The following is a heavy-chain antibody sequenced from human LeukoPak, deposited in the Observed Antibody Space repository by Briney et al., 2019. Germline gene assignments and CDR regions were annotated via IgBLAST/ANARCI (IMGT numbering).Heavy chain of an antibody. Sequence: GGSLRLSCAASGFTFSSYSMNWVRLAPGKGLEWVSYISSSSSTIYYADSVKGRFTISRDNAKNSLYLQMNSLRAEDTAVYYCARNLPAADYWGQGTLVTVSS. CDR3: ARNLPAADY. J-gene: IGHJ4*02. V-gene: IGHV3-48*04. CDR2: ISSSSSTI. D-gene: IGHD2-2*01. CDR1: GFTFSSYS.